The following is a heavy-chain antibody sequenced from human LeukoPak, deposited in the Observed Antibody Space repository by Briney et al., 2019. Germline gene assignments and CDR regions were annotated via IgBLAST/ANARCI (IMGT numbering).Heavy chain of an antibody. CDR3: AREGHDFWRGSRGWFDP. CDR2: IYYRGST. Sequence: SETLSLTCTVSAGSISSGDYYWSWIRQPPGKGLEWIGYIYYRGSTYYNPSLKSRIIISVDTSKNQFSLKLSSVTAADTAVYYCAREGHDFWRGSRGWFDPWGQGTLVTVSS. CDR1: AGSISSGDYY. V-gene: IGHV4-30-4*01. J-gene: IGHJ5*02. D-gene: IGHD3-3*01.